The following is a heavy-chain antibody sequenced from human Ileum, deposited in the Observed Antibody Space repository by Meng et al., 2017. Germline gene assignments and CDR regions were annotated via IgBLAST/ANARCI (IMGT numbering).Heavy chain of an antibody. V-gene: IGHV3-7*01. CDR2: IKLDGSEK. J-gene: IGHJ4*02. Sequence: GGSLRLSCAASGFTFSSYWMSWVRQATGKWLEWVANIKLDGSEKYYVDSVKGRFTISRDNAKNSLYLQMNSLRAEDTAVYYCAKKGGYTYASDFDYWGQGTLVTVSS. CDR1: GFTFSSYW. D-gene: IGHD5-18*01. CDR3: AKKGGYTYASDFDY.